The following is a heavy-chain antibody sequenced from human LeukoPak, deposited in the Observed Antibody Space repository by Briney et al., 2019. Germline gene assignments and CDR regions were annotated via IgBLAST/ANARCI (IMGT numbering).Heavy chain of an antibody. D-gene: IGHD5-24*01. CDR2: ISSSSSHT. CDR3: ARVRDGSQDY. V-gene: IGHV3-21*01. Sequence: GGSLRLSCAASGFIFSSYSINWVRQAPGKGLEWVSSISSSSSHTYYADSVKGRFTISRDNAKNSLYLQMNSLRAEDTAVYYCARVRDGSQDYWGQGTLVTVSS. CDR1: GFIFSSYS. J-gene: IGHJ4*02.